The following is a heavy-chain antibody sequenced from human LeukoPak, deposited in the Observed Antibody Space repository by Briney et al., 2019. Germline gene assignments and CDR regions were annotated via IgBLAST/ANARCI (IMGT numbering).Heavy chain of an antibody. CDR3: ARDFYQI. Sequence: PSQTLSLTCTVSGGSISSGSYYWSWIRQPAGKGLEWIGRIYTSGSTNYNPSLKSRVTISVYTSKNQFSLKLSSVTAADTALYYCARDFYQIWGQGTLVTVSS. V-gene: IGHV4-61*02. CDR2: IYTSGST. CDR1: GGSISSGSYY. J-gene: IGHJ4*02. D-gene: IGHD3-16*02.